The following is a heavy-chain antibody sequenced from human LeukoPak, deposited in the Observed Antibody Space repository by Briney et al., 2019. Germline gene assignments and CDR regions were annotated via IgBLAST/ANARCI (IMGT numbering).Heavy chain of an antibody. CDR3: ARRSPRFGYYGSGSYPDY. Sequence: SETLSLTCTVSGGSISSGSYYWSWIRQPPGKGLEWIGEINHSGSTNYNPSLKSRVTISVDTSKNQFSLKLSSVTAADTAVYYCARRSPRFGYYGSGSYPDYWGQGTLVTVSS. D-gene: IGHD3-10*01. CDR1: GGSISSGSYY. CDR2: INHSGST. V-gene: IGHV4-39*07. J-gene: IGHJ4*02.